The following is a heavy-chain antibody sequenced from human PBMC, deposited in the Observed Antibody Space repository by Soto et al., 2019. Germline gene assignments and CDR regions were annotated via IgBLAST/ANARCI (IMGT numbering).Heavy chain of an antibody. CDR1: GFTFSSYA. D-gene: IGHD3-22*01. Sequence: GGSLRLSCAASGFTFSSYAMSCVRQAPGKGLEWVSAISGSGGSTYYADSVKGRFTISRDNSKNTLNLQMNSLRAEDTAVYYCAKAQGYYDSSGYYDYWGQGTLVTVSS. V-gene: IGHV3-23*01. J-gene: IGHJ4*02. CDR2: ISGSGGST. CDR3: AKAQGYYDSSGYYDY.